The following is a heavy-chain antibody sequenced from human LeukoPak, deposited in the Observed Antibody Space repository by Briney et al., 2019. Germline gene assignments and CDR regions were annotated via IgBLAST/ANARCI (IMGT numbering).Heavy chain of an antibody. CDR3: VAAPSKSSAFDI. CDR1: GFTFSNYD. V-gene: IGHV3-13*05. J-gene: IGHJ3*02. CDR2: IGTAGDP. Sequence: GGSLRLCCAASGFTFSNYDMHWVRQGTGKSLEWVSAIGTAGDPYYPGSVEGRFTISRENAKNSLYLQMNSLRGGDTAVYYCVAAPSKSSAFDIWGQGTMVTVSS. D-gene: IGHD6-13*01.